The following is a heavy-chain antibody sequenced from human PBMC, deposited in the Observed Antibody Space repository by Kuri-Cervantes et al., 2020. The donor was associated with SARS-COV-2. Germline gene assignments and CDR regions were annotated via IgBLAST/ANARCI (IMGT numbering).Heavy chain of an antibody. V-gene: IGHV4-39*07. CDR1: GGSISSTSYY. Sequence: GSLRLSCTVSGGSISSTSYYWGWIRQPPGKGLEWIGSIYHSGSTYYNPSLKSRVTISVDTSKNQFSLKLSSVTAAYTAVYYCALRIVATIGFDYWGQGTLVTVSS. D-gene: IGHD5-12*01. CDR3: ALRIVATIGFDY. CDR2: IYHSGST. J-gene: IGHJ4*02.